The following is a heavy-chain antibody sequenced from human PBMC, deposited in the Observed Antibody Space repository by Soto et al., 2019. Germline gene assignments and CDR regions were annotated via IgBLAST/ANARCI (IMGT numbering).Heavy chain of an antibody. V-gene: IGHV3-23*01. CDR1: GVTLSSYA. D-gene: IGHD3-3*01. CDR2: ISGSGGST. Sequence: GGSLRLSCAASGVTLSSYAMSWVRQSPGKGLEWVSAISGSGGSTYYADSVKGRFTISRDNSKNTLYLQMNSLRAEDTAVYYCAKDLNWSGYFYCDGMDVWGQGSTVTVS. CDR3: AKDLNWSGYFYCDGMDV. J-gene: IGHJ6*02.